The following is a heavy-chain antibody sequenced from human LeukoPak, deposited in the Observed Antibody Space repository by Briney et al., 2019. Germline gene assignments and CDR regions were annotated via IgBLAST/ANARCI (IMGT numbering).Heavy chain of an antibody. V-gene: IGHV1-69*05. Sequence: ASVKVSCKASGGTFSSYTISWVRQAPGQGVEWMGRIIPIFGTANYAQKFQGRVTITTDESTSTAYMELSSLRSEDTAVYYCARERVTMIVVVGTSPDAFDIWGQGTMVTVSS. J-gene: IGHJ3*02. D-gene: IGHD3-22*01. CDR1: GGTFSSYT. CDR3: ARERVTMIVVVGTSPDAFDI. CDR2: IIPIFGTA.